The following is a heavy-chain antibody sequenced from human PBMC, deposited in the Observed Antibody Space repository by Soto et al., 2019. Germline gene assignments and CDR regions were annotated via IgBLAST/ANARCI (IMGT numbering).Heavy chain of an antibody. CDR3: ARDMSNYGDYYTADY. Sequence: GGPLRLSCAASGFTFSAYAMHWASQAPGKGLEWVAVIWYDGSKKYYADSVKGRFTISRDNSKNTLYLQMNSLGVEDTAVYYCARDMSNYGDYYTADYWCQGT. CDR1: GFTFSAYA. V-gene: IGHV3-33*01. CDR2: IWYDGSKK. J-gene: IGHJ4*02. D-gene: IGHD4-17*01.